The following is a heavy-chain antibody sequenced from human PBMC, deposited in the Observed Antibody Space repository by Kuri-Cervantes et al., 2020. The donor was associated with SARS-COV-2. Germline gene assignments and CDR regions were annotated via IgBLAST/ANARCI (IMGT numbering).Heavy chain of an antibody. V-gene: IGHV3-48*02. CDR3: ARWCSSSWYHYYYMDV. CDR1: GFTFSSYS. J-gene: IGHJ6*03. Sequence: GESLKISCAASGFTFSSYSMNWVRQAPGKGLEWVSYISSSSSTIYYADSVKGRFTISRDNAKNSLYLQMNSLRDEDTAVYYCARWCSSSWYHYYYMDVWGKGTTVTVPS. CDR2: ISSSSSTI. D-gene: IGHD6-13*01.